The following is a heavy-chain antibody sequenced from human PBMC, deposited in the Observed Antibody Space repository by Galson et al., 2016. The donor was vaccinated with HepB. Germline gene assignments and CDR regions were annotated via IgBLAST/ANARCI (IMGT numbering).Heavy chain of an antibody. CDR2: ISESGSST. V-gene: IGHV3-23*01. CDR1: GFNFSNFA. CDR3: AKGGSRRFYYGMDV. Sequence: SLRLSCAASGFNFSNFAMPWVRQAPGKGPECVSVISESGSSTYYADSVNGRFTISRDNSENTVFLQMNSLRVDDTAVYYCAKGGSRRFYYGMDVWGQGTTVTVSS. D-gene: IGHD3-10*01. J-gene: IGHJ6*02.